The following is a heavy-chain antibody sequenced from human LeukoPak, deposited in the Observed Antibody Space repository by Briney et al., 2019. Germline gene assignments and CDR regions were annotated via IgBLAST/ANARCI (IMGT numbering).Heavy chain of an antibody. Sequence: PSETLSPTCTVSGGSISSYYWSWIRQPPGKGLEWIGSIYYTGNTYCNASLKSRVTISVDTSKNQVSLKLSSVTAADTAVYYCGRVAGGAFDIWGQGTMVTVSS. CDR3: GRVAGGAFDI. CDR2: IYYTGNT. J-gene: IGHJ3*02. CDR1: GGSISSYY. D-gene: IGHD2-15*01. V-gene: IGHV4-59*12.